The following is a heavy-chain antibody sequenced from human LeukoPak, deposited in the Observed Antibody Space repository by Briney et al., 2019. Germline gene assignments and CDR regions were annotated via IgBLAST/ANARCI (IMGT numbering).Heavy chain of an antibody. V-gene: IGHV4-59*01. CDR2: IYYSGST. D-gene: IGHD2-2*01. CDR1: GGSISSYY. CDR3: ARVKGAVVVPAAIYYYYGMDV. Sequence: SETLSLTCTVSGGSISSYYWSWLRQPPGKGLEWLGYIYYSGSTNYNPSLKSRVTISVDTSKNQFSLKLSSVTAADTAVYYCARVKGAVVVPAAIYYYYGMDVWGQGTTVTVSS. J-gene: IGHJ6*02.